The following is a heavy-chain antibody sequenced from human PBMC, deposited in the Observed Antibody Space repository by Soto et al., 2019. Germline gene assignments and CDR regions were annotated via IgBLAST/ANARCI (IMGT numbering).Heavy chain of an antibody. CDR1: GGCFSGYY. J-gene: IGHJ4*02. V-gene: IGHV4-34*01. Sequence: SETLSLTCAVYGGCFSGYYWSWIRQPPGKGLEWIGEINHSGSTNYNPSLKSRVTISVDTSKNQFSLKLSSVTAADTAVYDCDRLGERVDTAMVFEYWGQGTL. CDR3: DRLGERVDTAMVFEY. D-gene: IGHD5-18*01. CDR2: INHSGST.